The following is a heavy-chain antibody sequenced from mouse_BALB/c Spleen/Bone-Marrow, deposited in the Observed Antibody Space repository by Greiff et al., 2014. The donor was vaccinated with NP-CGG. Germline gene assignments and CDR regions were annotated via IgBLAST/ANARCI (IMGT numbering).Heavy chain of an antibody. CDR3: ARGDPFDY. CDR2: IYPGDGDT. J-gene: IGHJ2*01. V-gene: IGHV1-87*01. Sequence: QVQLQQSGAELARPGASVKLSCKASGYTFTSYWVQWVKQRPGQGLEWIGAIYPGDGDTRYTQKFKGKATLTADKSSSTAYMQLSSLASEDSAVYYCARGDPFDYWGQGTTLTVSS. CDR1: GYTFTSYW.